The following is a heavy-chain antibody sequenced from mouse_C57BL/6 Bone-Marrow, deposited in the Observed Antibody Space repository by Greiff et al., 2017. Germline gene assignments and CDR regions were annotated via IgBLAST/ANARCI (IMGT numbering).Heavy chain of an antibody. CDR3: ATYYDYDEFAY. J-gene: IGHJ3*01. D-gene: IGHD2-4*01. Sequence: VQLVESGAELARPGASVKLSCKASGYTFTSYGLSWVKQRTGQGLEWIGEIYPRSGNTYYNEKFTGKATLTAANSSITAYMELRSLTSEDSAVYFCATYYDYDEFAYWGQGTLVTVSA. V-gene: IGHV1-81*01. CDR2: IYPRSGNT. CDR1: GYTFTSYG.